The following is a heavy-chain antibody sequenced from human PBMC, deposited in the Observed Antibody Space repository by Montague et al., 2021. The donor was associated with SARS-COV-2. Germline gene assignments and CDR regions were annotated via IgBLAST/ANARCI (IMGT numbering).Heavy chain of an antibody. J-gene: IGHJ4*02. CDR3: ARKTDILNGYFDL. CDR1: GGSISHYY. D-gene: IGHD3-9*01. CDR2: IYSSGGT. Sequence: SETLSLTCAVSGGSISHYYWSWIRQPPGKGLEWIGYIYSSGGTNTNPPIKSRDTLSLAAATTHFPLRLSSVTAADAAVYYCARKTDILNGYFDLWGQGTLVTVSS. V-gene: IGHV4-59*01.